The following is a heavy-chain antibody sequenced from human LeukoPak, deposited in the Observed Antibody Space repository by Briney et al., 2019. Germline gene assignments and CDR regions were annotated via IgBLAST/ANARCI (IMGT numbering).Heavy chain of an antibody. J-gene: IGHJ3*02. CDR3: AREVGATFPAFDI. D-gene: IGHD1-26*01. V-gene: IGHV4-59*01. CDR1: GGSISSYY. CDR2: IYYGGST. Sequence: PSETLSLTCTVSGGSISSYYWSWIRQPPGKGLEWIGYIYYGGSTNYNPSLKSRVTISVDTSKNQFSLKLSSVTAADTAVYYCAREVGATFPAFDIWGQGTMVTVSS.